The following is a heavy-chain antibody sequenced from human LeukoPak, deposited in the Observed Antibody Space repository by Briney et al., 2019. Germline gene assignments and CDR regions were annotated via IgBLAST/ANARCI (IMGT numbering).Heavy chain of an antibody. J-gene: IGHJ4*02. CDR3: ARRGTSSSWAHFDY. D-gene: IGHD6-13*01. V-gene: IGHV3-74*01. CDR1: GFTFSSDW. CDR2: INSDGSST. Sequence: GGSLRLSCAASGFTFSSDWMHWVRQVPGEGLVWVSRINSDGSSTAYADSVKGRFTISRDNAKNTLYLQMNSLGAEDTAVYYCARRGTSSSWAHFDYWGQGTLVTVSS.